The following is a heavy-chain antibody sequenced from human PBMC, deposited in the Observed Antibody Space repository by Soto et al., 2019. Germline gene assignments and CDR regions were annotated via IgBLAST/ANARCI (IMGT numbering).Heavy chain of an antibody. V-gene: IGHV3-49*03. CDR2: IRSKAYGGTT. CDR1: GFTFGDYA. CDR3: TGIKDYYYYYGMDV. D-gene: IGHD3-10*01. J-gene: IGHJ6*02. Sequence: GVLRLSCTASGFTFGDYAMSWFRQAPGKGLEWVGFIRSKAYGGTTEYAASVKGRFTISRDDSKSIAYLQMNSLKTEDTAVYYCTGIKDYYYYYGMDVWGQGTTVTVSS.